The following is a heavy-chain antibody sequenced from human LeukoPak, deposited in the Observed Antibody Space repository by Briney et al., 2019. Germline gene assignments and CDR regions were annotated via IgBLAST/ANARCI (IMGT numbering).Heavy chain of an antibody. CDR3: ARGDSSSWFVY. CDR2: IYYSGST. D-gene: IGHD6-13*01. V-gene: IGHV4-39*01. Sequence: PSETLSLTCTVSGGSISSYYWGWIRQPPGKGLEWVGSIYYSGSTYYNPSLKSRVTISVDTSKNQFSLKLSSVTAADTAVYYCARGDSSSWFVYWGQGTLVTVSS. CDR1: GGSISSYY. J-gene: IGHJ5*01.